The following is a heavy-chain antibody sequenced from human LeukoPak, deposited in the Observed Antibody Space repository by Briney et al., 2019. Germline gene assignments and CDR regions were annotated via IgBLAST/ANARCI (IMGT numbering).Heavy chain of an antibody. Sequence: ASVKVSCKASGYTFTNYGIFWVRQAPGQGLEWMGWISAYSGNTNYAQKLQGRVTMTTETSTSTAYMELESLRSDDMAVYYCAISQGSYYDTSGYLGGDYWGQGTLVTVSS. CDR2: ISAYSGNT. D-gene: IGHD3-22*01. CDR1: GYTFTNYG. J-gene: IGHJ4*02. V-gene: IGHV1-18*03. CDR3: AISQGSYYDTSGYLGGDY.